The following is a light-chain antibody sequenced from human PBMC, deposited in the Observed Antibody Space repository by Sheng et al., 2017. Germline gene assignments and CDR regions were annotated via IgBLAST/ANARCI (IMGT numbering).Light chain of an antibody. V-gene: IGKV1-39*01. CDR2: GAS. Sequence: DIQMTQSPSSLSASVGDRVTITCRASQSIRSHLNWYQQKPGKAPNLLIHGASNLQSGVPSRFTGSGSGTDFTLTISSLQPEDFATYYCQQSFSTPPTFGQGTNVDIK. CDR1: QSIRSH. J-gene: IGKJ2*01. CDR3: QQSFSTPPT.